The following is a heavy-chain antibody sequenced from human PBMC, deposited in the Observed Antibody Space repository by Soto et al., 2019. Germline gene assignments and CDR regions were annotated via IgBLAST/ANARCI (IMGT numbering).Heavy chain of an antibody. CDR2: IYYSGST. CDR3: ARHLTYCSAGSCYSDFPYYGMDV. CDR1: GGSISSGGYY. J-gene: IGHJ6*02. D-gene: IGHD2-15*01. Sequence: NPSETLSLTCTVSGGSISSGGYYWSWIRQHPGKGLEWIGYIYYSGSTYYNPSLKSRVTISVDTSKNQFSLKLSSVTAADTAVYYCARHLTYCSAGSCYSDFPYYGMDVWGQGTTVTVSS. V-gene: IGHV4-31*03.